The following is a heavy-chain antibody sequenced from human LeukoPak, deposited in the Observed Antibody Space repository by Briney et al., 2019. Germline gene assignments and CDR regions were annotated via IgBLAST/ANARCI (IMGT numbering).Heavy chain of an antibody. CDR3: VREVVGGYFDY. V-gene: IGHV1-46*01. D-gene: IGHD2-15*01. J-gene: IGHJ4*02. CDR2: INLSGGNT. CDR1: GYTFTSNY. Sequence: ATVKVSCKAAGYTFTSNYMHWVRHPPAQGQEWMGIINLSGGNTNNAQKFQGRVTMTRDTTKSTVYMELSSLRSDDTAVYYCVREVVGGYFDYWGQGTQVTVSS.